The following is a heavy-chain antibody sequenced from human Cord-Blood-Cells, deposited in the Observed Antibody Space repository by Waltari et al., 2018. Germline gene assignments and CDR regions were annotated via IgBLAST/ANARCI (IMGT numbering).Heavy chain of an antibody. Sequence: QGLEWMGGSIPIFGTANYVQKFQGRVTITADESTSTADMELRSLRSEDTAEYYCARDRSNWNGYFDYWGQGTLVTVSS. V-gene: IGHV1-69*01. D-gene: IGHD1-1*01. J-gene: IGHJ4*02. CDR2: SIPIFGTA. CDR3: ARDRSNWNGYFDY.